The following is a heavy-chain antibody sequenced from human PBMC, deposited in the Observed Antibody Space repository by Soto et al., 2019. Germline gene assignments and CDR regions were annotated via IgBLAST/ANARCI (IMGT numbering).Heavy chain of an antibody. Sequence: QVRLVESGGGVVKPGESLRLSCAASGFTFSDYYMIWIRQAPGKGLEWVSDISGDTTYTNYADSVKGRFTISRDNAKNSLYLQMDSLRAEDATMYYCTRARYIPGTGDYWGQGTLVTVSS. CDR1: GFTFSDYY. V-gene: IGHV3-11*05. CDR3: TRARYIPGTGDY. J-gene: IGHJ4*02. D-gene: IGHD2-2*01. CDR2: ISGDTTYT.